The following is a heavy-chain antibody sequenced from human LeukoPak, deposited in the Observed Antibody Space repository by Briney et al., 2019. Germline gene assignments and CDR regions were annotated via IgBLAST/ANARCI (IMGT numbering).Heavy chain of an antibody. J-gene: IGHJ4*02. CDR1: GFTFSSYL. CDR3: ARGYSYGSTGTY. V-gene: IGHV3-7*01. Sequence: PGGSLRLSCAASGFTFSSYLMSWVRQAPGKGLEWVANIKQDGSEKYYVDSVRGRFTISRDNAKNSLYLQLNSLRVEDTAVNYCARGYSYGSTGTYWGQGTLVTVSS. D-gene: IGHD5-18*01. CDR2: IKQDGSEK.